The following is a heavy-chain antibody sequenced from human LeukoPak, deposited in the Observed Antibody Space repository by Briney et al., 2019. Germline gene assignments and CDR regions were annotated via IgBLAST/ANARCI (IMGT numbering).Heavy chain of an antibody. CDR1: GXTFSTYW. D-gene: IGHD6-13*01. V-gene: IGHV3-7*05. J-gene: IGHJ6*02. CDR3: ARDPYSRSWSYGMDV. Sequence: GGSLRLSCTASGXTFSTYWMSWVRQTPEKGLEWVANIKEDGSEEVYVDSVKGRFTISRDNAKSSLYLQMNSLRTEDTAVYYCARDPYSRSWSYGMDVWGQGTTVTASS. CDR2: IKEDGSEE.